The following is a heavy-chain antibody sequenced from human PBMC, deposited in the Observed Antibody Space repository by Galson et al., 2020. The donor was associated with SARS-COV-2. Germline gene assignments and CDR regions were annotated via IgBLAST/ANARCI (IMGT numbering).Heavy chain of an antibody. D-gene: IGHD5-12*01. V-gene: IGHV4-34*01. CDR2: INHSGST. J-gene: IGHJ4*02. CDR3: ARTVDSGYDAYFDY. CDR1: GGSFSGYY. Sequence: SQASETLSLTCAVYGGSFSGYYWSWIRQPPGKGLEWIGEINHSGSTNYNPSLKSRVTISVDTSKNQFSLKLSSVTAADTAVYYCARTVDSGYDAYFDYWGQGTLVTVSS.